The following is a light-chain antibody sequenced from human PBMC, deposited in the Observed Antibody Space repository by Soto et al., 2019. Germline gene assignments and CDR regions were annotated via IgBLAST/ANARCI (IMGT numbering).Light chain of an antibody. Sequence: DIQMTQSPSTRSASVGDRVTITCRASQNINNWIAWYQQKPGKAPKFLIYDASTLESGVPSRFSGSGFGTEFSLTISSLQPDDSGSYYCQHMRTFGQGTKVDIK. J-gene: IGKJ1*01. V-gene: IGKV1-5*01. CDR1: QNINNW. CDR3: QHMRT. CDR2: DAS.